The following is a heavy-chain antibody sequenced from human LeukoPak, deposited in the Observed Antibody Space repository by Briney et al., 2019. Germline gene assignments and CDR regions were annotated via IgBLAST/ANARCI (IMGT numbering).Heavy chain of an antibody. CDR2: INPNSGGT. J-gene: IGHJ4*02. CDR1: GYTFTGYY. Sequence: EASVKVSCKASGYTFTGYYMHWVRQAPGQGLEWMGWINPNSGGTNYAQKFQGRVTMTRDTSISTAYMELSRLRSDDTAVYYCARVHSSGPTIHFDYWGQGTLVTVSS. CDR3: ARVHSSGPTIHFDY. V-gene: IGHV1-2*02. D-gene: IGHD6-19*01.